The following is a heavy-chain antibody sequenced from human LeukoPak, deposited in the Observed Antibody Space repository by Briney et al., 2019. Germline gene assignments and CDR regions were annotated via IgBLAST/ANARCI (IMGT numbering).Heavy chain of an antibody. Sequence: GGSLRLSCAASGFTFSSYAMHWVRQAPGKGLEWAASINHNGNVNYYVDSVKGRFTISRDNAKNSLYLQMSNLRAEDTAVYFCARGGGLDVWGQGATVTVSS. CDR3: ARGGGLDV. V-gene: IGHV3-7*03. CDR2: INHNGNVN. CDR1: GFTFSSYA. J-gene: IGHJ6*02. D-gene: IGHD3-16*01.